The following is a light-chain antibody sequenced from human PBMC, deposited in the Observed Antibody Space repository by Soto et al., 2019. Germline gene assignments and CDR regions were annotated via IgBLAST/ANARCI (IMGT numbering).Light chain of an antibody. CDR2: GVS. CDR3: QHYGASPYP. V-gene: IGKV3-15*01. CDR1: QSVSSN. J-gene: IGKJ2*01. Sequence: EILMTQSPATLSVSPGERATLSCRASQSVSSNLAWYQQKPGQAPRLLIYGVSTRATDIPARFSGSGSGTEFTLTISRLEPDDFAVFYCQHYGASPYPFGQGTKLEIK.